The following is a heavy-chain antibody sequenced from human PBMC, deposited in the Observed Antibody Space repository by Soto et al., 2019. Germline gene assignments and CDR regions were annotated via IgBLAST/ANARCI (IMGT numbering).Heavy chain of an antibody. Sequence: ASVKVSCKASGYTFTSYGISWVRQDPGQGLEWMGWIRANNGNTNYAQNLQGRVTMTTDRSTSTSYMELRSLRSDDTAVYYCARDLGARYCISTSCYFDYWAQGTLVTVSS. CDR2: IRANNGNT. V-gene: IGHV1-18*01. CDR3: ARDLGARYCISTSCYFDY. J-gene: IGHJ4*02. CDR1: GYTFTSYG. D-gene: IGHD2-2*01.